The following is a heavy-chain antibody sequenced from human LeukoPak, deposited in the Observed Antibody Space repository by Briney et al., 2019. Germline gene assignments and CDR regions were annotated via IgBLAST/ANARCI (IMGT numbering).Heavy chain of an antibody. V-gene: IGHV3-48*04. CDR1: GFTFSSYS. D-gene: IGHD2-15*01. CDR3: ARDRGWSYSAIDY. J-gene: IGHJ4*02. CDR2: SSSSITI. Sequence: PGGSLRLSCAASGFTFSSYSLNWVRQAPGKGLEWVSSSSITIYYADSVKGRFTISRDNAEKSLYLQMNSLRAEDTAVYYCARDRGWSYSAIDYWGQGTLVTVSS.